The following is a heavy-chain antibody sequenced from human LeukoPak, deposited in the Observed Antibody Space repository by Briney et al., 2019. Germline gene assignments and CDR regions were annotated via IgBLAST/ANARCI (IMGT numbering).Heavy chain of an antibody. CDR1: GFSFSSYA. J-gene: IGHJ4*02. D-gene: IGHD1-26*01. Sequence: GGSLRLSCAVSGFSFSSYAMSWVRQAPGKGLEWVSAISGSGSSTYYADSVKGRCTISRDNPKNTLYLQMNSLRAEDTVVYYCAKAVGATHGLKYYFDYWGQGTLVTVSS. CDR3: AKAVGATHGLKYYFDY. V-gene: IGHV3-23*01. CDR2: ISGSGSST.